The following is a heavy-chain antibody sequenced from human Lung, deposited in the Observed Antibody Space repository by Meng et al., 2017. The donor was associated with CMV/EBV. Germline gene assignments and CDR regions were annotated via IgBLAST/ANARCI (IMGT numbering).Heavy chain of an antibody. CDR2: IYTSGTT. D-gene: IGHD6-19*01. CDR3: ARAEADTGNFDY. Sequence: GPLEEPGPGLGKPSGALVPPFPCLGGSISSYYWSWIRQSAGKGLEWIGRIYTSGTTIYNPSLKSRLTLSLDTSKNQFSLKLNSVTAADTAVYYCARAEADTGNFDYWGQGTLVTVSS. CDR1: GSISSYY. V-gene: IGHV4-4*07. J-gene: IGHJ4*02.